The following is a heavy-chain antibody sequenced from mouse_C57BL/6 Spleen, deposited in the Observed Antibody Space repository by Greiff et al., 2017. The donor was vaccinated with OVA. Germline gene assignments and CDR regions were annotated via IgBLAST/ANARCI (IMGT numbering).Heavy chain of an antibody. Sequence: EVKLVESEGGLVQPGSSMKLSCTASGFTFSDYYMAWVRQVPEKGLEWVANINYDGSSTYYLDSLKSRFIISRDNAKNILYLQMSSLKSEDTATYYCAREGDYDGFDYWGQGTTLTVSS. J-gene: IGHJ2*01. V-gene: IGHV5-16*01. CDR1: GFTFSDYY. CDR3: AREGDYDGFDY. CDR2: INYDGSST. D-gene: IGHD2-4*01.